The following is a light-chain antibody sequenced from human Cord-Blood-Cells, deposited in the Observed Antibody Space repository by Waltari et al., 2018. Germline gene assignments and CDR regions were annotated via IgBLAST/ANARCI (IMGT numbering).Light chain of an antibody. CDR3: CSYAGSSNWV. CDR2: EGS. J-gene: IGLJ3*02. CDR1: SSDVGSYNL. V-gene: IGLV2-23*01. Sequence: QSALTQPASVSGSPGQSITISCPGTSSDVGSYNLVSWYQQHPGKDPKLMIYEGSKRPSGVSNRFSASKSGNTASLTISGLQAEDEADYYCCSYAGSSNWVFGGGTKLTVL.